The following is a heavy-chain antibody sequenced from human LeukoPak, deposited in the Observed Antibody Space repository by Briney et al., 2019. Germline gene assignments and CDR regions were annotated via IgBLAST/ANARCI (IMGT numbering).Heavy chain of an antibody. D-gene: IGHD5-24*01. V-gene: IGHV5-51*01. CDR3: ARRDGGRGFDI. CDR2: IYPGDSDT. J-gene: IGHJ3*02. CDR1: GNSFSNYW. Sequence: GESLKISCKGSGNSFSNYWIGLVRQMPGKGLEWMGIIYPGDSDTRYSPSFQGQVTFSADKSISTAYLQWSSLKASDSAMYYCARRDGGRGFDIWGQGTVVTVSS.